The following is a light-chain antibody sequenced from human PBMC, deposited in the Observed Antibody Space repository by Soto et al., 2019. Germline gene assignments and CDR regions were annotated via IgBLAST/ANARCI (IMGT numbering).Light chain of an antibody. CDR3: HSYVGNDFWV. V-gene: IGLV2-8*01. CDR1: SSDVGAYKD. CDR2: EVT. J-gene: IGLJ3*02. Sequence: QSVLTQPPSASGSPGQSVTISCTGTSSDVGAYKDVSWYQQYPGKAPKLMIYEVTKRPSGVPDRFSGSKSGNTASLTVSGLQAEDEADYYCHSYVGNDFWVFGGGTKLTVL.